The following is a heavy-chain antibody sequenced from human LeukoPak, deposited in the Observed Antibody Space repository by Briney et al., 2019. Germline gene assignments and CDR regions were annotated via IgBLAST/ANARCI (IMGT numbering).Heavy chain of an antibody. CDR2: ISASGGST. Sequence: GGSLRLSCAASGFTFSSYAMSWVRQAPGKGLEWVSTISASGGSTYYADSVKGRFTISRDNSKNTLYLQMNRLRAEDTAVHYCARVLDGGYDWDYYGMDVWGQGTTVTISS. CDR1: GFTFSSYA. V-gene: IGHV3-23*01. D-gene: IGHD5-12*01. J-gene: IGHJ6*02. CDR3: ARVLDGGYDWDYYGMDV.